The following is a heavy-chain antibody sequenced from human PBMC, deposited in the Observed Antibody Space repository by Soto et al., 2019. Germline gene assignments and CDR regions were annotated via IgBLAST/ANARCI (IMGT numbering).Heavy chain of an antibody. CDR2: IIPIFGTA. J-gene: IGHJ6*02. CDR3: ARGDFYYGSGSYYPYYYYGMDV. Sequence: VTWDACLGGIGSYASSCVRQAPGQGLEWMGGIIPIFGTANYAQKFQGRVTITADESTSTAYMELSSLRPEDTAVYYCARGDFYYGSGSYYPYYYYGMDVWGQGTTVTVS. CDR1: LGGIGSYA. V-gene: IGHV1-69*01. D-gene: IGHD3-10*01.